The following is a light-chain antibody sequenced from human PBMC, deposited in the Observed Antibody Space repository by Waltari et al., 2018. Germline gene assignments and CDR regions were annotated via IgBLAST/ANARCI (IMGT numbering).Light chain of an antibody. Sequence: QSVLTQPPSASGHPGQRVTLHCSGRRSHIVSNFVNWYQQLPGTAPKLPIYTNNQRPSGVPDRFSGSKSGTSASLAISGLRSEDEADYYCATWDDSLHVVFGGGTKLTVL. J-gene: IGLJ2*01. CDR1: RSHIVSNF. CDR2: TNN. CDR3: ATWDDSLHVV. V-gene: IGLV1-47*01.